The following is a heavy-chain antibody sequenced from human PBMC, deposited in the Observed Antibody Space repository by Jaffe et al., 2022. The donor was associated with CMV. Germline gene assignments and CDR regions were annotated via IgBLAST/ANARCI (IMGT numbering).Heavy chain of an antibody. Sequence: QVQLVESGGGVVQPGRSLRLSCAASGFTFSSYGMHWVRQAPGKGLEWVAVIWYDGSNKYYADSVKGRFTISRDNSKNTLYLQMNSLRAEDTAVYYCARDRDGDTAMLWGQGTLVTVSS. CDR3: ARDRDGDTAML. CDR1: GFTFSSYG. V-gene: IGHV3-33*01. D-gene: IGHD5-18*01. CDR2: IWYDGSNK. J-gene: IGHJ4*02.